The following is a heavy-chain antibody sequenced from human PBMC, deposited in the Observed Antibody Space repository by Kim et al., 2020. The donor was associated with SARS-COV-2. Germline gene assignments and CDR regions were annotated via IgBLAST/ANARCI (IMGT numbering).Heavy chain of an antibody. V-gene: IGHV3-66*01. CDR2: INSGGST. Sequence: GGSLRLSCAASGFTVSSNYMSWVRQAPGKGLEWVSVINSGGSTSYYDSAEGGLTISCDNTNNKLFLQMNSMRSEDTAAYYCSGDRITATAFPSYYYYGM. J-gene: IGHJ6*01. CDR1: GFTVSSNY. D-gene: IGHD1-20*01. CDR3: SGDRITATAFPSYYYYGM.